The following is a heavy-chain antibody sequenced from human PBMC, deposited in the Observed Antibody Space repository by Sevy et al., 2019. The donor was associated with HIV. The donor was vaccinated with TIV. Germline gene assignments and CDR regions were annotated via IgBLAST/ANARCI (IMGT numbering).Heavy chain of an antibody. CDR1: GFPVSSNY. V-gene: IGHV3-66*01. D-gene: IGHD5-18*01. CDR2: MYSDGST. J-gene: IGHJ4*02. Sequence: GGSLRLSCAASGFPVSSNYMSWVRQAPGKGLEWVSVMYSDGSTYHAASVKGRFTIPRDNSKNTLYLQMNSLRVEDTAVYYCARGKSGYGYGLDYWGQGTLVTVSS. CDR3: ARGKSGYGYGLDY.